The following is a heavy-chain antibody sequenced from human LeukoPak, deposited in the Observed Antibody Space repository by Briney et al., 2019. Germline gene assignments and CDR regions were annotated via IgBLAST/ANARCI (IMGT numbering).Heavy chain of an antibody. J-gene: IGHJ3*02. Sequence: GRSLRLSCAASGFTFSSYAMHWVRQAPGKGLEWVAVISYDGSNKYYADSVKGRFTISRDNSKNTLYLQMNSLRAEDTAVYYCARETFRYSDAFDIWGQGTMVTVSS. CDR3: ARETFRYSDAFDI. CDR2: ISYDGSNK. CDR1: GFTFSSYA. V-gene: IGHV3-30-3*01. D-gene: IGHD1-14*01.